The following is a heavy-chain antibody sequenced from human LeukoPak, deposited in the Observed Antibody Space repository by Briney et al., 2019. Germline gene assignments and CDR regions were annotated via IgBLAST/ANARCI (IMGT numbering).Heavy chain of an antibody. Sequence: PSQTLSLTCTVSGGSISSGGYYWSWIRQHPGKGLEWIGYIYYSGSTYYNPPLKSRVTISVDTSKNQFSLKLSSVTAADTAVYYCAVAVAPGGAFDIWGQGTMVTVSS. CDR3: AVAVAPGGAFDI. CDR2: IYYSGST. CDR1: GGSISSGGYY. D-gene: IGHD6-19*01. V-gene: IGHV4-31*03. J-gene: IGHJ3*02.